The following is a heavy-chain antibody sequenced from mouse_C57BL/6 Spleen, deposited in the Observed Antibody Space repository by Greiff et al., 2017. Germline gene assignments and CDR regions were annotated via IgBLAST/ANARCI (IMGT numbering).Heavy chain of an antibody. CDR2: IDPSDSYT. CDR1: GYTFTSYW. D-gene: IGHD1-1*01. CDR3: ARGGYYGSSGDAMDY. Sequence: QVQLQQPGAELVMPGASVKLSCKASGYTFTSYWMHWVKQRPGQGLEWIGEIDPSDSYTNYNQKFKGKSTLTVDKSSSTAYMQLSSLTSEDSAVYYCARGGYYGSSGDAMDYWGQGTSVTVSS. J-gene: IGHJ4*01. V-gene: IGHV1-69*01.